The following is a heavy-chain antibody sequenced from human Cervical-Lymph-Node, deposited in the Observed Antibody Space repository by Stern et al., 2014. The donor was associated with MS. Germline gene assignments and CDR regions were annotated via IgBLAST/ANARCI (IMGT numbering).Heavy chain of an antibody. CDR1: GFVFSSYA. D-gene: IGHD4-17*01. CDR2: TSFDGSNK. CDR3: ARDLYGDYVFDF. V-gene: IGHV3-30*04. Sequence: QVHLVESGGGVVQPGRSLRLSCTASGFVFSSYAMHWVRQAPGKGLEWLAITSFDGSNKYHADSVQGRFTISRDNSKNTLYLQMRSLRPEDTAIYYCARDLYGDYVFDFWGQGTLVTVSS. J-gene: IGHJ4*02.